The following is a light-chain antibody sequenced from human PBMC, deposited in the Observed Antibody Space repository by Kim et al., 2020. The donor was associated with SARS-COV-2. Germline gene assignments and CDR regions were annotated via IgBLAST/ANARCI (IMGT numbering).Light chain of an antibody. CDR1: SGHSSYA. CDR2: VNSDGSH. CDR3: QTWGTGIHV. J-gene: IGLJ3*02. V-gene: IGLV4-69*01. Sequence: QPVLTQSPSASASLGASVKLTCTLSSGHSSYAIAWHQQQPEKGPRYLMKVNSDGSHSRGTGIPDRFSGSSSGAERYLTISSLQSEDEADYYCQTWGTGIHVFGGGTQLTVL.